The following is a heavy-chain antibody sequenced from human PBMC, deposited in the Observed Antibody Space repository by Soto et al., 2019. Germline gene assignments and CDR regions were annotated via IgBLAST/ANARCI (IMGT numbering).Heavy chain of an antibody. D-gene: IGHD2-15*01. J-gene: IGHJ4*02. V-gene: IGHV3-30-3*01. Sequence: GGSLRLSCAASGITFSSYAMHWVRQAPGKGLEWVTVISYDGSNKYYADSVKGRFTISRENSKNTLYLQINGLRAGDTAVYYCARDNGEVVVEPFDYWGQGTLVTVSS. CDR3: ARDNGEVVVEPFDY. CDR2: ISYDGSNK. CDR1: GITFSSYA.